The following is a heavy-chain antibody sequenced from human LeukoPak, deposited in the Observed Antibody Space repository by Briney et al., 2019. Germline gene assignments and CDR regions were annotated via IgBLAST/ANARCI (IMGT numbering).Heavy chain of an antibody. V-gene: IGHV1-2*02. CDR2: INPNSGGT. J-gene: IGHJ6*03. Sequence: GASVKVSCKASGYTFTGYYIHWVRQAPGQGLEWMGWINPNSGGTYYAQKFPGRVTMTSDTSISTAYMELSRLRSDDTAVYYCARAFATTHYYYMDVWGKGTTVTVSS. CDR3: ARAFATTHYYYMDV. CDR1: GYTFTGYY. D-gene: IGHD2-15*01.